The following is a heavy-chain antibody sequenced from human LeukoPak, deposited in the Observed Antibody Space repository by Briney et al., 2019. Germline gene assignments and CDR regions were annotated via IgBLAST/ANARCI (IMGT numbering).Heavy chain of an antibody. V-gene: IGHV1-18*01. CDR2: ISAYSTYTGNT. J-gene: IGHJ5*02. Sequence: GASVKVSCKASGYSFTTFGISWVRQAPGQGLEWMGWISAYSTYTGNTNYAQKFQGRVLMTTDTSTNIAYMELRSLRLDDTAIYYCARENPITLIRGVLNWLDPWGQGTLVIVSS. CDR1: GYSFTTFG. CDR3: ARENPITLIRGVLNWLDP. D-gene: IGHD3-10*01.